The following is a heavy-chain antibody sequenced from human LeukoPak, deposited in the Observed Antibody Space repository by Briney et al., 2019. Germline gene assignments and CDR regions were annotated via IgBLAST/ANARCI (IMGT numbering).Heavy chain of an antibody. J-gene: IGHJ4*02. CDR2: IDHSGST. D-gene: IGHD6-13*01. CDR3: ASNFPYSKLDY. Sequence: PSETLSLTCAVPGGSFSSYYWSWIRQPPGKGLEWIGEIDHSGSTNYNPSLKSRVTISVDTSKSQFSLQLSSVTAADTAVYYCASNFPYSKLDYWGQGTLVTVSS. V-gene: IGHV4-34*01. CDR1: GGSFSSYY.